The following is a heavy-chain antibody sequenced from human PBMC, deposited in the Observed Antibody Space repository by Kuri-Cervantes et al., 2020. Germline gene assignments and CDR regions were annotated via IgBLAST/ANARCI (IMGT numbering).Heavy chain of an antibody. V-gene: IGHV4-34*01. J-gene: IGHJ4*02. Sequence: SETLSLTCAVYGGSFSGYYWSWIRQPPGKGLEWIGEINHSGSTNYNPSLKSRVTISVDTSKNQFSLKLSSVTAADTAAYYCARELGGGSFGIWGQGTLVTVSS. CDR2: INHSGST. D-gene: IGHD2-15*01. CDR1: GGSFSGYY. CDR3: ARELGGGSFGI.